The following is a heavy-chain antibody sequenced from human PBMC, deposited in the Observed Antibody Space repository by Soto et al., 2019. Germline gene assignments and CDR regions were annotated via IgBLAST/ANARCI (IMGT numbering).Heavy chain of an antibody. CDR1: GGSISSYY. CDR2: IYYSGST. V-gene: IGHV4-59*01. CDR3: ARVRVAADGINWFDP. J-gene: IGHJ5*02. D-gene: IGHD6-13*01. Sequence: PSETLSLTCTVSGGSISSYYWSWIRQPPGKGLEWIGYIYYSGSTNYNPSLKSRVTISVDTSKNQFSLKLSSVTAADTAVYYCARVRVAADGINWFDPWGQGTLVTVSS.